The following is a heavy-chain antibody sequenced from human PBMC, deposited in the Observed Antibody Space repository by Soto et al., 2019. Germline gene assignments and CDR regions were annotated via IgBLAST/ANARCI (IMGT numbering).Heavy chain of an antibody. CDR3: ARALKSVGYYYYYGMDV. V-gene: IGHV5-51*01. Sequence: PGESLKISCKGSGYSFTSYWIGWVRQMPGKGLEWMGIIYPGDSDTRYSPSFQGQVTISADKSISTAYLQWSSLKASDTAMYYCARALKSVGYYYYYGMDVWGQGTTVTVSS. CDR2: IYPGDSDT. D-gene: IGHD1-26*01. CDR1: GYSFTSYW. J-gene: IGHJ6*02.